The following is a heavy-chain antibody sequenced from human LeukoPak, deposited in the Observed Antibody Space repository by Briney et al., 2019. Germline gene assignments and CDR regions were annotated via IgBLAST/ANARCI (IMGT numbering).Heavy chain of an antibody. V-gene: IGHV3-23*01. CDR1: GFTFSRCA. CDR3: CSGTYYNAFDY. CDR2: ISGSGGST. Sequence: PGGSLRLSCAASGFTFSRCAMSWVRQAPGKGLEWVSGISGSGGSTYYADSVKGRFTISRDNSKNTLSLQMNSLRGEDTAIYYCCSGTYYNAFDYWGQGILVTVSS. J-gene: IGHJ4*02. D-gene: IGHD3-10*02.